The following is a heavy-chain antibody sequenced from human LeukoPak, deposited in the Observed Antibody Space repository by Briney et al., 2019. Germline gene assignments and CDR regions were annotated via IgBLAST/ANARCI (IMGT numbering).Heavy chain of an antibody. V-gene: IGHV1-18*01. D-gene: IGHD3-16*01. CDR1: GYTFTSYG. J-gene: IGHJ6*03. CDR2: ISAYNGNT. CDR3: ARAWGSPDYYYYYMDV. Sequence: GASVKVSCKASGYTFTSYGIRWVRQAPGQGLEWMGWISAYNGNTNYAQKLQGRVTMTTDTSTSTAYMELRSLRSDDTAVYYCARAWGSPDYYYYYMDVWGKGTTVTVSS.